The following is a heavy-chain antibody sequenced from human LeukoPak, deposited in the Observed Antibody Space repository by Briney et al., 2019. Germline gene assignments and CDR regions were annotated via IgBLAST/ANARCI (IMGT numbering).Heavy chain of an antibody. V-gene: IGHV4-34*01. J-gene: IGHJ6*03. CDR3: ARGRNWQTFYHYCMDV. CDR1: GGSFSGYY. D-gene: IGHD1-14*01. Sequence: WETLSLTCGVSGGSFSGYYWTWIRQSPGKGLEWMGEINHSGTTIYNPSLKSRVSMSVDTSRNQISLKMTSVTAADTAVYYCARGRNWQTFYHYCMDVWGNGTTVTVSS. CDR2: INHSGTT.